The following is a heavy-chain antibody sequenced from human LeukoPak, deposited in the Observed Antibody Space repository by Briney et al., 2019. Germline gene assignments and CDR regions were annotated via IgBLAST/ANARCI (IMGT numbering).Heavy chain of an antibody. V-gene: IGHV4-30-2*01. CDR2: IYHSGST. Sequence: PSETLSLTCAVSGGSISSGGYSWSWIRQPPGKGLEWIGYIYHSGSTYYNPSLKSRVTISVDRSKNQFSLKLSSVTAADTAVYYCAGETYYYGSGSSNYWGQGTLVTVSS. J-gene: IGHJ4*02. D-gene: IGHD3-10*01. CDR3: AGETYYYGSGSSNY. CDR1: GGSISSGGYS.